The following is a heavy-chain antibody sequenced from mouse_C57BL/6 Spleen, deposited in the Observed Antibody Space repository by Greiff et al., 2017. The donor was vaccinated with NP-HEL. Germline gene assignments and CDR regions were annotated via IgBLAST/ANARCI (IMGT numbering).Heavy chain of an antibody. V-gene: IGHV1-55*01. Sequence: QVQLQQPGAELVKPGASVKMSCKASGYTFTSYWITWVKQRPGQGLEWIGDIYPGRGSTNYNEKFKSKATLTVDTSSSTAYMQLSSLTSEDSAVYYCARMGYYGSSYKNLYYFDYWGQGTTLTVSS. CDR2: IYPGRGST. CDR3: ARMGYYGSSYKNLYYFDY. D-gene: IGHD1-1*01. CDR1: GYTFTSYW. J-gene: IGHJ2*01.